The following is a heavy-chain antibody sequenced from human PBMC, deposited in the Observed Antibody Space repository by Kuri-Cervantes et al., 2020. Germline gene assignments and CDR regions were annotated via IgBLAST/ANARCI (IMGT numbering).Heavy chain of an antibody. CDR3: TRDPGSGSYQYYYYGIDV. CDR2: ISYDGSNK. CDR1: GLTLSSYA. Sequence: GESLTLSCAASGLTLSSYAMHWVRQAPGKGLELVAVISYDGSNKYYVDSVKGRFTISRDNSKNTLYLQMNSLRAEDTAVYYCTRDPGSGSYQYYYYGIDVGGQGTTVTVSS. V-gene: IGHV3-30-3*01. D-gene: IGHD3-10*01. J-gene: IGHJ6*02.